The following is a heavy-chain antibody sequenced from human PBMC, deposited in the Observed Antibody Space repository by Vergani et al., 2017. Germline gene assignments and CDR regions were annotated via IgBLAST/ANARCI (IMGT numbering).Heavy chain of an antibody. CDR3: ARDNQMGYGSADAFDI. CDR2: ISSSSSYI. CDR1: GFTFSSYS. D-gene: IGHD3-10*01. J-gene: IGHJ3*02. Sequence: EVQLVESGGGLVKPGGSLRLSCAASGFTFSSYSMNWVRQAPGKGLEWVSSISSSSSYIYYADSVKGRFTISRDNAKNSLYLQMNSLRAEDTAVYYCARDNQMGYGSADAFDIWGQGTMVTVSS. V-gene: IGHV3-21*01.